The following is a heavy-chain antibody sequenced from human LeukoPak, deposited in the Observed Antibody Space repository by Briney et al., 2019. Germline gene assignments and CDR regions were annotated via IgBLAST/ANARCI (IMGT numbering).Heavy chain of an antibody. Sequence: NHGESLKISYKGSGYTFTNYWIGWVRQMPGKGLEWMGIIYPNDSDTKYNPSFQGQVTISADKSINTAYLQWSSLKASDTAMYYCATHAYNYGPYYFDYWGQGTLVTVSS. CDR3: ATHAYNYGPYYFDY. CDR1: GYTFTNYW. CDR2: IYPNDSDT. J-gene: IGHJ4*02. V-gene: IGHV5-51*01. D-gene: IGHD3-10*01.